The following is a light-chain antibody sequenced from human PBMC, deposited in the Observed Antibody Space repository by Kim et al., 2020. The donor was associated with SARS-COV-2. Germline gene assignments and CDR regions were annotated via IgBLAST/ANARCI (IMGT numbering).Light chain of an antibody. CDR2: DVS. J-gene: IGLJ3*02. CDR3: SSYTSSSTWV. Sequence: GQSHTSACTGTSRDVGGYNYVSWYQQHPGKAPKLMIYDVSKRPSGVSNRFSGSKSGNTASLTISGLQAEDEADYYCSSYTSSSTWVFGGGTQLTVL. V-gene: IGLV2-14*04. CDR1: SRDVGGYNY.